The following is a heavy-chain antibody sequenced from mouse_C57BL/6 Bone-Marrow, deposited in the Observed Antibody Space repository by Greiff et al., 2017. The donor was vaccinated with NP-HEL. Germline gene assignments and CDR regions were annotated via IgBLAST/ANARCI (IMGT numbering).Heavy chain of an antibody. D-gene: IGHD2-4*01. CDR1: GYTFTSYW. CDR2: IHPNSGST. CDR3: ARREGGYDYAWFAY. Sequence: QVQLQQPGAELVKPGASVKLSCKASGYTFTSYWMHWVKQRPGQGLEWIGMIHPNSGSTNYNEKFKSTATLPVDKSSSTAYMQISSLTSEDSAVYYCARREGGYDYAWFAYWGQGTLVTVSA. J-gene: IGHJ3*01. V-gene: IGHV1-64*01.